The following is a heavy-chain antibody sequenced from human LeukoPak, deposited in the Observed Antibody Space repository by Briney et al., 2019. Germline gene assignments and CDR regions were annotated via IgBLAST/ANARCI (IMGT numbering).Heavy chain of an antibody. Sequence: PSETLSLTCTVSGGSISSYHWSWIRQPPGKGLEWIGYIYYSGSTNYNPSLKSRVTISLDTSKNQFSLRLSSVTAADTAVYYCARGRFLEWLGSESTFDYWGQGTLVTVSS. J-gene: IGHJ4*02. CDR3: ARGRFLEWLGSESTFDY. D-gene: IGHD3-3*01. V-gene: IGHV4-59*08. CDR1: GGSISSYH. CDR2: IYYSGST.